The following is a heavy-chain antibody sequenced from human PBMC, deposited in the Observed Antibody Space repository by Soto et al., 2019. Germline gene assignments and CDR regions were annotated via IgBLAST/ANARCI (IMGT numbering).Heavy chain of an antibody. CDR1: GGPISGGGYS. Sequence: SETLSLTCTVSGGPISGGGYSWSWILQPPGKGLEWLGYVYHSGSTFYNPSLKSRLTISVDTSKSQFSLNLHSVTAADTAVYYCSSWGGGWFYPWGPGTLVTVSS. J-gene: IGHJ5*02. D-gene: IGHD2-21*01. CDR2: VYHSGST. CDR3: SSWGGGWFYP. V-gene: IGHV4-30-2*01.